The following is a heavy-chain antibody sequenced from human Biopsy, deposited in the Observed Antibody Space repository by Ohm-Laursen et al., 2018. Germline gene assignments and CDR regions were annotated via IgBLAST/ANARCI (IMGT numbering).Heavy chain of an antibody. CDR3: ARQFASGRFYFDY. J-gene: IGHJ4*02. CDR2: ISGSSTS. D-gene: IGHD3-10*01. Sequence: SLRLSCAASRFTFSSDAMSWVRQAPGKGLEWVSAISGSSTSYYADSVKGRFTISRDNSKNTLYLQMNSLRADDTAVYYCARQFASGRFYFDYWGQGTRVTVSS. V-gene: IGHV3-23*01. CDR1: RFTFSSDA.